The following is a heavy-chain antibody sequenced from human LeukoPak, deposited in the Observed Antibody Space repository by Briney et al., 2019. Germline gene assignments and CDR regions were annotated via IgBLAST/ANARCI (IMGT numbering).Heavy chain of an antibody. CDR1: GFTFSSYA. CDR2: ISYDGSNK. Sequence: GSLRLSCAASGFTFSSYAMHWVRQAPGKGLEWVAVISYDGSNKYYADSVKGRFTISRDSSKSTLYLQMNSLRAEDTAVYYCARDRVGATDYFDYWGQGTLVTVSS. J-gene: IGHJ4*02. V-gene: IGHV3-30-3*01. D-gene: IGHD1-26*01. CDR3: ARDRVGATDYFDY.